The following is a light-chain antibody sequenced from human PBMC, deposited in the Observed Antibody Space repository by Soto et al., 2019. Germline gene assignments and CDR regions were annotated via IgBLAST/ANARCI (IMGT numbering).Light chain of an antibody. CDR2: EIS. Sequence: IVMTQCPATLSLCXGERPSLSCRASQSVNSDLAWFQQKPGQAPRLIIYEISSRATGIPARFSGSGSGTDFTLTISSLEPEDFAVYYCQQRSNSITFGQGTRLEIK. CDR1: QSVNSD. CDR3: QQRSNSIT. V-gene: IGKV3-11*01. J-gene: IGKJ5*01.